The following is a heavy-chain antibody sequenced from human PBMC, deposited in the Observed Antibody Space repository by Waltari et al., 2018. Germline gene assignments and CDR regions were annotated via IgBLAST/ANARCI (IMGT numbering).Heavy chain of an antibody. D-gene: IGHD2-21*02. V-gene: IGHV1-2*06. CDR1: GYPLSDWH. CDR3: ARGRNDLSAFFDP. Sequence: QVQLVQSGAEVKKPGASVKVSCQASGYPLSDWHFHWGRQAPGQGLEWMGRIITHNGVTTDAQKFQGRVTMTRDTSINTAYMELSSLTFDDTAVYFCARGRNDLSAFFDPWGQGTLVTVSS. J-gene: IGHJ5*02. CDR2: IITHNGVT.